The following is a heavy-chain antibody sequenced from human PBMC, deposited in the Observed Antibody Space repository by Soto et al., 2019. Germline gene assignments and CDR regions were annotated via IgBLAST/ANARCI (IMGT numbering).Heavy chain of an antibody. CDR1: GYSFTSYW. CDR3: ARVDPPGWYGYYYYYGMDV. D-gene: IGHD6-19*01. CDR2: IYPGDSDT. V-gene: IGHV5-51*07. Sequence: GESLKISCKGSGYSFTSYWIGWVHQMPGKGLEWMGIIYPGDSDTRYSPSFQGQVTISADKSISTAYLQWSSLKASDTAMYYCARVDPPGWYGYYYYYGMDVWGQGTTVTVSS. J-gene: IGHJ6*02.